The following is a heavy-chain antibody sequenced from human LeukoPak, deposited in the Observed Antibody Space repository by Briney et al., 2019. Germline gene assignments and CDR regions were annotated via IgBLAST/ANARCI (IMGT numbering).Heavy chain of an antibody. D-gene: IGHD2-21*01. Sequence: GGSLRLSCAASGFTFSSYSMNWVRQAPGKGLEWVSSISSSSYIYYADSVKGRFTISRDNAKNSLYLQMNSLRAEDTAVYYCARIYCGTIWSDGRQFVDVWGKGTKVTVSS. CDR1: GFTFSSYS. CDR2: ISSSSYI. J-gene: IGHJ6*04. V-gene: IGHV3-21*01. CDR3: ARIYCGTIWSDGRQFVDV.